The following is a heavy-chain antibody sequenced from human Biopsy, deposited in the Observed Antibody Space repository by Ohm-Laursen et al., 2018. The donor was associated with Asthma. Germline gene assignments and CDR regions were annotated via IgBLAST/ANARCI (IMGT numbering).Heavy chain of an antibody. CDR3: ARPFHVWSPYHAEHYQL. CDR1: GFTFGDYW. J-gene: IGHJ1*01. Sequence: SLRLSCAASGFTFGDYWMRWVRQVPGKGLEWVANIKHDGSEKNHVDSLKGRFTISRDNAKNSLYLQMNSLRAEDTAVYYCARPFHVWSPYHAEHYQLWGQGTLVTVSS. D-gene: IGHD3-3*02. V-gene: IGHV3-7*01. CDR2: IKHDGSEK.